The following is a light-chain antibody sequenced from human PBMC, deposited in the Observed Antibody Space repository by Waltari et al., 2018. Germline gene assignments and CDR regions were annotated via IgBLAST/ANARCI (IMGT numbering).Light chain of an antibody. J-gene: IGLJ2*01. CDR3: QSWDINTVV. CDR2: EDN. V-gene: IGLV3-1*01. Sequence: SYASTQPPSASVSPGQTASLPCAGDNLANNYVCWLQQKPGQSPMVVIYEDNKRPSGIPERFSGSNSGNTATLTISGTQAMDEAAYYCQSWDINTVVFGGGTKLTVV. CDR1: NLANNY.